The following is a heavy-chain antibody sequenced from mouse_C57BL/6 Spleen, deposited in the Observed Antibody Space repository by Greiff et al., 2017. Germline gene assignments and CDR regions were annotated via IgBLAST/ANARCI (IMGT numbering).Heavy chain of an antibody. CDR1: GYSIPSGYY. J-gene: IGHJ3*01. Sequence: EVKLVESGPGLVKPSQSLSLTCSVTGYSIPSGYYWNWIRQFPGNKLEWMGYISYDGSNNYNPSLKNRISITRDTSKNQFFLKLNSVTTEDTATYYCARESSTWDRAWFAYWGQGTMVTVSA. V-gene: IGHV3-6*01. CDR3: ARESSTWDRAWFAY. D-gene: IGHD4-1*01. CDR2: ISYDGSN.